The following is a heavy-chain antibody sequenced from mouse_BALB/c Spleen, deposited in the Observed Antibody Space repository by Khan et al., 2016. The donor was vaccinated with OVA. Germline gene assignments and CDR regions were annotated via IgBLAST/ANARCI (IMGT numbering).Heavy chain of an antibody. CDR1: GYTFTSYY. Sequence: QVQLQQSGAELVKPGASVKLSCKASGYTFTSYYMYWVKQRPGQGLEWIGEINPSNGGTNFNEKFKSKATLTVDKSSSTAYMQLSSLTSEDSAVYCGTRCTTVVARGFAYWGQGTLVTVSA. CDR3: TRCTTVVARGFAY. CDR2: INPSNGGT. V-gene: IGHV1S81*02. D-gene: IGHD1-1*01. J-gene: IGHJ3*01.